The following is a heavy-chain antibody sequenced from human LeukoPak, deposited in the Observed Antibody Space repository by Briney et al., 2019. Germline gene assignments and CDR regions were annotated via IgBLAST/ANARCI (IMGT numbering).Heavy chain of an antibody. V-gene: IGHV3-30*02. Sequence: GGSLRLSCAASGFTFSSYGMHWVRQAPGKGLEWVAFIRYDGSNKYSADSVKGRFTISRDNSKNTLYLQMNSLRAEDTAVYYCAKDGLICSGGSCYLGFFDYWGQGTLVTVSS. CDR1: GFTFSSYG. CDR3: AKDGLICSGGSCYLGFFDY. CDR2: IRYDGSNK. D-gene: IGHD2-15*01. J-gene: IGHJ4*03.